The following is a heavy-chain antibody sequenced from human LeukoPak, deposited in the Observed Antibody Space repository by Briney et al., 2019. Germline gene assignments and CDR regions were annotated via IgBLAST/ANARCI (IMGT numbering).Heavy chain of an antibody. CDR3: VAPRGVTRAKTEY. CDR1: GFSISSSA. D-gene: IGHD3-10*01. CDR2: ISGSGGNT. Sequence: GGSLRLSCAASGFSISSSAMSWVRQAPGKGLEWVSAISGSGGNTFYADSVKGRFTISKDNSKNTLYLQMTRLTAEDTAVYYCVAPRGVTRAKTEYWGQGTLVTVSS. V-gene: IGHV3-23*01. J-gene: IGHJ4*02.